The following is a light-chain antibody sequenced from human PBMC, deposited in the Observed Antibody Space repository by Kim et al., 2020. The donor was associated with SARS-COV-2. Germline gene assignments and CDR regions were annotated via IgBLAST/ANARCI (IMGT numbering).Light chain of an antibody. J-gene: IGLJ3*02. Sequence: QSVLTQPPSVSAAPGQKVTISCSGSSSNIGKFPVSWYQQVPGTAPKLLIYANEKPPSGIPDRFSASRSGTSNTLVITGLQTGDEADYYCGSWDDMNGAVFGGGTQLTVL. CDR1: SSNIGKFP. CDR3: GSWDDMNGAV. V-gene: IGLV1-51*01. CDR2: ANE.